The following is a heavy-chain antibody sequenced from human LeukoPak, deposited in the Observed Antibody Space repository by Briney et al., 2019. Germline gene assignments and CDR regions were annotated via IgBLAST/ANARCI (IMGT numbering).Heavy chain of an antibody. CDR3: ARRRVVVADFDY. CDR1: GGSFCGYY. Sequence: SETLSLTCAVYGGSFCGYYWSWIRQPPGKGLEWIGEINHSGSTNSTPSLKSRVTISVDTSKNQFSLKLSSVTAADTAVYYCARRRVVVADFDYWGQGTLVTVSS. J-gene: IGHJ4*02. V-gene: IGHV4-34*01. CDR2: INHSGST. D-gene: IGHD2-15*01.